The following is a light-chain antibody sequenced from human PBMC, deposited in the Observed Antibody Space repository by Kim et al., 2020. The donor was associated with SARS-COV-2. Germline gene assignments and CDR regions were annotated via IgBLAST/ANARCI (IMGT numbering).Light chain of an antibody. CDR1: QTVCGTC. V-gene: IGKV3-20*01. CDR2: SAS. J-gene: IGKJ2*01. Sequence: QGGRDTTSRSSSQTVCGTCLAGCQQRPGEAPRILIDSASTSAADIPHRFSGGGSGTNFTLTISRLEPEDFAVYYCQQYGKKPPYTFGQGTKVDIK. CDR3: QQYGKKPPYT.